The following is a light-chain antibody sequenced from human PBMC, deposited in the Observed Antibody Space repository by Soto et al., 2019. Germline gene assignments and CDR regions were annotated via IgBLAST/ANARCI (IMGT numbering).Light chain of an antibody. J-gene: IGKJ3*01. CDR2: KAS. CDR1: QSISSW. V-gene: IGKV1-5*03. Sequence: DIQMTQSPSTLSASIGDRVTITCRASQSISSWLAWYQQKPGKAPKLLIYKASSLESGVPSSFSGSGSGTEFTLTISSLQPDDFATYNCQQYNSYFTFGPGTKVDIK. CDR3: QQYNSYFT.